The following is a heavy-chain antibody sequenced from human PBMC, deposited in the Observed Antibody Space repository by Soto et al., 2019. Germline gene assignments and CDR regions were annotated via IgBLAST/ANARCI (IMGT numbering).Heavy chain of an antibody. CDR3: ARARRVAAAVDY. V-gene: IGHV3-11*06. Sequence: PGGSLRLSXAASGFTFSDYYMSWIRQAPGKGLEWVSYISSSSSYTNYADSVKGRFTISRDNAKNSLYLQMNSLRAEDTAVYYCARARRVAAAVDYWGQGTLVTVSS. J-gene: IGHJ4*02. CDR2: ISSSSSYT. CDR1: GFTFSDYY. D-gene: IGHD6-13*01.